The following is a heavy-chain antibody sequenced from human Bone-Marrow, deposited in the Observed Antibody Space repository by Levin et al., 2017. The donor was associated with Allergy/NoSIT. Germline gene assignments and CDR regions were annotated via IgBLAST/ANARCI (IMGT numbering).Heavy chain of an antibody. J-gene: IGHJ4*02. D-gene: IGHD3-10*01. V-gene: IGHV3-7*03. CDR1: GFTFSDYW. CDR3: ARGGGYYGSW. Sequence: GGSLRLSCEVSGFTFSDYWMSWVRQPPGKGLEWVARINKGRNEISYVDSVKGRFTISRDDGKKSLYLQMNSLRVEDTAVYYCARGGGYYGSWWGQGALVTVSS. CDR2: INKGRNEI.